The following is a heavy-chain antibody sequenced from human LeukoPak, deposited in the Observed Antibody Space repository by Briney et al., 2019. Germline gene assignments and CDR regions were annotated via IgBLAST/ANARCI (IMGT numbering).Heavy chain of an antibody. D-gene: IGHD2-8*01. J-gene: IGHJ6*03. CDR1: GFTFSSYA. CDR3: ANGYCTNGVCYPYYYYYMHV. Sequence: QAGGSLRLSCAASGFTFSSYAMHWVRQAPGKGLEYVSSISGNGVSTDYANSVKGRFTISRDNSKNTLYLQMNSLRAEDTAVYYCANGYCTNGVCYPYYYYYMHVWGKGTTVTVSS. V-gene: IGHV3-64*01. CDR2: ISGNGVST.